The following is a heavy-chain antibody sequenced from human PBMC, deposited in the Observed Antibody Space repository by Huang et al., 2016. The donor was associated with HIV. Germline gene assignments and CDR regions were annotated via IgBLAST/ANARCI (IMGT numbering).Heavy chain of an antibody. CDR1: GYRFSTFA. J-gene: IGHJ3*02. Sequence: QVQLVQSGSELKRPGASVKVPCKAFGYRFSTFAINGERQAPGEGLEWMGWINAHTGQPTYAQVCRGRFRFSLDTSVSTAQLQISSLKPEDTAVYYCTRGFNEYGDSHDAFDIWGQGTLVTVSS. D-gene: IGHD2-21*02. CDR2: INAHTGQP. V-gene: IGHV7-4-1*02. CDR3: TRGFNEYGDSHDAFDI.